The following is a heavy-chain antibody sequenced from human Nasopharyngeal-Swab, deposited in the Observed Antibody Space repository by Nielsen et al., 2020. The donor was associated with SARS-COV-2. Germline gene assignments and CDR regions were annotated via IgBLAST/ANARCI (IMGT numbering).Heavy chain of an antibody. CDR2: ISGSGGST. CDR3: AKDDRRSQWLVDYYYGMDV. D-gene: IGHD6-19*01. Sequence: GGSLRLSCAASGFTFSSYAMIWVRQAPGKGLEWVSAISGSGGSTYYADSVKGRFTISRDNSKNTLYLQMNSLRAEDTAVYYCAKDDRRSQWLVDYYYGMDVWGQGTTVTVSS. V-gene: IGHV3-23*01. CDR1: GFTFSSYA. J-gene: IGHJ6*02.